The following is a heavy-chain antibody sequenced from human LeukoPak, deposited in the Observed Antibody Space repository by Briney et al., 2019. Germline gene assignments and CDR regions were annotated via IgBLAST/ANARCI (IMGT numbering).Heavy chain of an antibody. CDR2: IYHSGST. CDR1: GGSISSSSYY. CDR3: ASYGYNYYDSSGHSYEGYFQH. D-gene: IGHD3-22*01. Sequence: SETLSLTCTVSGGSISSSSYYWGWIRQPPGKGLEWIGSIYHSGSTYYNPSLKSRVTISVDTSKNQFSLKLSSVTAADTAVYYCASYGYNYYDSSGHSYEGYFQHWGQGTLVTASS. V-gene: IGHV4-39*07. J-gene: IGHJ1*01.